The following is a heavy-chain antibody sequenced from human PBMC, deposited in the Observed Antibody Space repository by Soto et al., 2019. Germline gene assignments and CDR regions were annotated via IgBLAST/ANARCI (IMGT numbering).Heavy chain of an antibody. CDR3: ARNQDRGNFNWFDP. CDR1: GGSISSDAYY. Sequence: SETLSLTCTVSGGSISSDAYYWSWIRQHPGKGLEWIGYIYYSGSTYYNPSLKSRVTISVDTSKNQFSLKLSSVTAADTAVYYCARNQDRGNFNWFDPWGQGTLVTVSS. CDR2: IYYSGST. V-gene: IGHV4-31*03. J-gene: IGHJ5*02.